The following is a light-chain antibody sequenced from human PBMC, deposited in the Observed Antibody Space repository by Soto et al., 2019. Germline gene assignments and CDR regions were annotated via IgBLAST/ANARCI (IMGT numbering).Light chain of an antibody. CDR3: QQYNSYSIT. CDR2: WST. J-gene: IGKJ5*01. CDR1: QSLFFRSKNKDY. Sequence: DIVMTQSPDSLAVSLGERATINCKSSQSLFFRSKNKDYLAWYQHKPGQPPKLLFYWSTTRESGVPDRFSGSGSGTDFTLTISSLQAEDVAVYYCQQYNSYSITFGQGTRLEIK. V-gene: IGKV4-1*01.